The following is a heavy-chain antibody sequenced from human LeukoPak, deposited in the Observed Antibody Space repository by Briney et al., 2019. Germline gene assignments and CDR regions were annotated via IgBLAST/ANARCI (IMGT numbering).Heavy chain of an antibody. CDR3: ARGVPYDYVWGSQPGYSDY. CDR1: GYSFTSYW. J-gene: IGHJ4*02. Sequence: GESLKISCKGSGYSFTSYWIGWVRQMPGKGLEWMGIIYPGDSDTRYSPSFQGQVTISADKSISTAYLQWSSLKASDTAMYYCARGVPYDYVWGSQPGYSDYWGQGTLVTVSS. CDR2: IYPGDSDT. V-gene: IGHV5-51*01. D-gene: IGHD3-16*01.